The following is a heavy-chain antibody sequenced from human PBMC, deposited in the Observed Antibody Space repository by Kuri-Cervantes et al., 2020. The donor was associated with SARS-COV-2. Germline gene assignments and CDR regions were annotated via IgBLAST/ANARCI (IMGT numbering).Heavy chain of an antibody. CDR1: GFTFSSYD. CDR2: IGTAGDT. V-gene: IGHV3-13*04. CDR3: ARDTATSYYFDY. Sequence: GESLKISCAASGFTFSSYDMHWVRQATGKGLEWVSAIGTAGDTYYPGSVKGRFTISRENAKNSLYLQMNSLRAEDTAVYYCARDTATSYYFDYWGQGTLVTVSS. J-gene: IGHJ4*02. D-gene: IGHD5-18*01.